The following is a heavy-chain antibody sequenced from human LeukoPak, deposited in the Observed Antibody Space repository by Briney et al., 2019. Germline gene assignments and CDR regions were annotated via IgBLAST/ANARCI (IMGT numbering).Heavy chain of an antibody. CDR1: GYTFTGYY. Sequence: SVKVSCKASGYTFTGYYMHWVRQAPGQGLEWMGGIIPIFGTANYAQKFQGRVTITTDESTSTAYMELSSLRSEDTAVYYCASLIGSHFDYWGQGTLVTVSS. V-gene: IGHV1-69*05. D-gene: IGHD1-26*01. CDR2: IIPIFGTA. CDR3: ASLIGSHFDY. J-gene: IGHJ4*02.